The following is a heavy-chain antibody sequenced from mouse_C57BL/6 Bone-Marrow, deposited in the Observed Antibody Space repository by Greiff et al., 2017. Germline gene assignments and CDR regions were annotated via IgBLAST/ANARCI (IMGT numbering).Heavy chain of an antibody. CDR2: INYDGSST. Sequence: EVKLVESEGGLVQPGSSMKLSCTASGFTFSDYYMAWVRQVPEKGLEWVANINYDGSSTYYLDSLKSRFIISRDNAKNILYLQMSSLKSEDTATYYCAREDVGYFDVWGTGTTVTVSS. CDR1: GFTFSDYY. CDR3: AREDVGYFDV. J-gene: IGHJ1*03. V-gene: IGHV5-16*01.